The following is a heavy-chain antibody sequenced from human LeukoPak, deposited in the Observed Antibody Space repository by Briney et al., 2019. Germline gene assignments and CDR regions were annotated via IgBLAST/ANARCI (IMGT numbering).Heavy chain of an antibody. J-gene: IGHJ3*02. Sequence: KISCKGSGYSFTSYWIGWVRQMPGKGLEWMGGIIPIFGTANYAQKFQGRVTITADESTSTAYMELSSLRSEDTAVYYCASYSLGGDAAFDIWGQGTMVTVSS. CDR2: IIPIFGTA. CDR3: ASYSLGGDAAFDI. V-gene: IGHV1-69*01. D-gene: IGHD2-21*01. CDR1: GYSFTSYW.